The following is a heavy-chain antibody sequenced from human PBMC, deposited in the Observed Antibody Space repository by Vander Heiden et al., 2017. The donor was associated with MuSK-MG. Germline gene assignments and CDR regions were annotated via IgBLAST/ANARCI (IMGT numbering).Heavy chain of an antibody. D-gene: IGHD5-12*01. Sequence: EVQLVQSGAEVNQPEESLRISCKASGYSFTSYWIGWVRQMPGSGLEGLGIIYPGDSDTKYSPSFQGQVTISSDKSITTAYLQLSSLKASDTAMYYCARLGYKTGYLDLWGRGTLVTVSS. V-gene: IGHV5-51*01. CDR1: GYSFTSYW. CDR2: IYPGDSDT. J-gene: IGHJ2*01. CDR3: ARLGYKTGYLDL.